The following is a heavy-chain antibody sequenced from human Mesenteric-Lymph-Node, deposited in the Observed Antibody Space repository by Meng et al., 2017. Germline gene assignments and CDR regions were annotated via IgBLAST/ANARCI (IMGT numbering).Heavy chain of an antibody. J-gene: IGHJ6*02. CDR3: ARFVPGSGRVIV. V-gene: IGHV3-23*01. D-gene: IGHD3-10*01. CDR2: ISGSGGST. CDR1: GFTFSSYA. Sequence: GESLKISCAASGFTFSSYAMSWVRQAPGKGLEWVSAISGSGGSTYYADSVKGRFTISRDNSKNTLYLQMNSLRVEDTAIYYCARFVPGSGRVIVWGQGTTVTVSS.